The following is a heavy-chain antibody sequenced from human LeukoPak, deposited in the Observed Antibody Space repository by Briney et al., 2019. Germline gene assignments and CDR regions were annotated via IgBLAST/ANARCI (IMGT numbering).Heavy chain of an antibody. CDR3: ARQGWRGVPTAHYYYYYYMDV. CDR1: GGSFSGYY. J-gene: IGHJ6*03. CDR2: INHSGST. V-gene: IGHV4-34*01. Sequence: PSETLSLTCAVYGGSFSGYYWSWIRQPPGKGLEWIGEINHSGSTNYNPSLKSRVTISVDTSKNQSSLKLSSVTAADTAVYYCARQGWRGVPTAHYYYYYYMDVWGKGTTVTISS. D-gene: IGHD3-10*01.